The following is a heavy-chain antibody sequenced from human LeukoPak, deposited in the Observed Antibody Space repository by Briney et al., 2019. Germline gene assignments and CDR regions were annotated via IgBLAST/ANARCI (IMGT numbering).Heavy chain of an antibody. V-gene: IGHV1-2*02. CDR1: GYTFTGYY. Sequence: GASVKVSCKASGYTFTGYYMHWVRQAPGQGLEWMGWINPNSGGTNYAQKFQGRVTMTRDTSISTAYMELSSLRSEDTAVYYCAWGDKYYYDSSGYIDYWGQGTLVTVSS. CDR3: AWGDKYYYDSSGYIDY. D-gene: IGHD3-22*01. CDR2: INPNSGGT. J-gene: IGHJ4*02.